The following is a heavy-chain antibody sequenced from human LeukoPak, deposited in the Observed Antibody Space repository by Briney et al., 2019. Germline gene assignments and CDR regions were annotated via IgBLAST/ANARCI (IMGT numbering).Heavy chain of an antibody. CDR3: ARDIGYCSGGSCYALDAFDI. V-gene: IGHV3-7*03. CDR1: GFTFSSYW. D-gene: IGHD2-15*01. CDR2: IKQDGSEK. J-gene: IGHJ3*02. Sequence: GSLRLSCAASGFTFSSYWMSWVRQAPGKGLEWVANIKQDGSEKYYVDSVKGRFTISRDNAKNSLYLQMNSLRAEDTAVYYCARDIGYCSGGSCYALDAFDIWGQGTMVTVSS.